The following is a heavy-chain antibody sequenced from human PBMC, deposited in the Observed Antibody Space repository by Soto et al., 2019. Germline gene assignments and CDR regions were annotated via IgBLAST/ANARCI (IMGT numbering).Heavy chain of an antibody. CDR1: GFTFSSYA. V-gene: IGHV3-23*01. J-gene: IGHJ2*01. CDR3: ATIASLHSYFDL. CDR2: ISGSGGST. D-gene: IGHD2-21*01. Sequence: EVQLLESGGGLVQPGGFLRLSCAASGFTFSSYAMSCVRQAPGKGLEWVSAISGSGGSTYYADSVKGRFTISRDNSKTTLYLQMNSLRAEDTAVYCCATIASLHSYFDLWGGGPLVAVAS.